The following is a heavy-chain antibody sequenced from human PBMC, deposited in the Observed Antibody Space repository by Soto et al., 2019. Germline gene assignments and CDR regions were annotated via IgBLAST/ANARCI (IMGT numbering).Heavy chain of an antibody. CDR2: ISGSGGST. D-gene: IGHD3-3*01. J-gene: IGHJ4*02. V-gene: IGHV3-23*01. CDR3: AKGMGGVTLQNDY. Sequence: EVQLLESGGGLVQPGGSLRLSCAASGFTFSSYAMSWVRQAPGKGLEWVSAISGSGGSTYYADSVKGRFTISRDNSKNTLYRQMNSLRAEDTAVYYCAKGMGGVTLQNDYWGQGTLVTVSS. CDR1: GFTFSSYA.